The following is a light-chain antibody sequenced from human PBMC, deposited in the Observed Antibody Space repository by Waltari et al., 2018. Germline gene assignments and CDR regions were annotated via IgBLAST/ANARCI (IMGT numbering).Light chain of an antibody. Sequence: EIVLTQSPGTLYCSPGDRATIPRRTSQSVTSYLAWYHPKPGQPPRLLIDDTSNRATGIPSRFTGSGSGTDFTLTISSLEPEDFAVYYCQYRTNWPLTFGGGTKVEMK. CDR3: QYRTNWPLT. V-gene: IGKV3-11*01. J-gene: IGKJ4*01. CDR2: DTS. CDR1: QSVTSY.